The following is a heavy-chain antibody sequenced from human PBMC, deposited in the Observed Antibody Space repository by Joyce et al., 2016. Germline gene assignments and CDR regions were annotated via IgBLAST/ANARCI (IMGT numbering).Heavy chain of an antibody. D-gene: IGHD3/OR15-3a*01. CDR1: GFTFRNYP. CDR2: ITSDGGST. J-gene: IGHJ3*02. CDR3: ARQVYDLGAYDI. Sequence: EAQLAESGGGLVQPGGSLRLSCAASGFTFRNYPMHWVRQAPGRGLEYVSAITSDGGSTYYAYFVKGRFTISRDNSKNTLYLQMGGLVAEDMTVYYCARQVYDLGAYDIWGQGTLVTVSS. V-gene: IGHV3-64*01.